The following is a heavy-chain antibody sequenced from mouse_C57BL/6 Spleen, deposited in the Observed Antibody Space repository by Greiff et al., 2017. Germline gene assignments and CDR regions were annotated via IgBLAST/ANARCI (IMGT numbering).Heavy chain of an antibody. CDR2: IYPSDSET. D-gene: IGHD2-2*01. CDR3: ARRSWLIAMDY. CDR1: GYTFTSYW. V-gene: IGHV1-61*01. J-gene: IGHJ4*01. Sequence: VQLQQPGAELVRPGSSVKLSCKASGYTFTSYWMDWVKQRPGQGLEWIGNIYPSDSETHYNQKFKDKATLTVDKSSSTAYMQLSSLTSEDSAVYYCARRSWLIAMDYWGQGTSVTVSS.